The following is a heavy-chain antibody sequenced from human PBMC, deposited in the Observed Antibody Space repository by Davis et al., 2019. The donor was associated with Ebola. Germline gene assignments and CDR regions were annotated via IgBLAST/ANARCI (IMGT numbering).Heavy chain of an antibody. CDR2: IRGRSYGGTT. Sequence: GESLKISCTASGFTFGNYAMSWFRQAPGKGLEWVRFIRGRSYGGTTEYAASVKGRFTIPRDDSKSIAYLQMNSLKTEDTAVYYCTRGVIGYGHSRGTGIGPLGQGTPVTVPP. D-gene: IGHD3-16*02. J-gene: IGHJ5*02. CDR1: GFTFGNYA. CDR3: TRGVIGYGHSRGTGIGP. V-gene: IGHV3-49*03.